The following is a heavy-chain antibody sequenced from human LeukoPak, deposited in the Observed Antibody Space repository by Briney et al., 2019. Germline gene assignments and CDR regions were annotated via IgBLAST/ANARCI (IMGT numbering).Heavy chain of an antibody. CDR1: GFIVSRNY. CDR2: IYTGGDT. CDR3: ARDRRYSSSWYFWN. J-gene: IGHJ4*02. V-gene: IGHV3-53*01. Sequence: PGGSLRLSCGVSGFIVSRNYMSWVRQAPGKGLERVSIIYTGGDTYYADSVKGRFTISRDNSNNTLYLQMNSLRAEDTGMYYCARDRRYSSSWYFWNWGQGTLVTVSS. D-gene: IGHD6-13*01.